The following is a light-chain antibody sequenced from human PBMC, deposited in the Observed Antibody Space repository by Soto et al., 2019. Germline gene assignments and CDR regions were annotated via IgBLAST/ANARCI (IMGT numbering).Light chain of an antibody. Sequence: QSVLTQPPSVSGAPGQRVTISCTGSSSNIGAGYDVHWYQQLPGTAPKLLIYGNSNRPSGVPDRFSGSKSGTSASLAITGLQAEDEANYYCQPYDSSLSEVFGTGTKVTAL. CDR2: GNS. J-gene: IGLJ1*01. V-gene: IGLV1-40*01. CDR3: QPYDSSLSEV. CDR1: SSNIGAGYD.